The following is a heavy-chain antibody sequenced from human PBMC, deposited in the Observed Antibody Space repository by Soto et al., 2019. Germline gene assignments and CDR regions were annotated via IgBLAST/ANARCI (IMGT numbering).Heavy chain of an antibody. V-gene: IGHV4-31*03. D-gene: IGHD3-10*01. CDR1: GGSISSGGYY. J-gene: IGHJ5*02. CDR2: IYDSGST. Sequence: SETLSLTCTVSGGSISSGGYYWSWIRQHPGKGLEWIGYIYDSGSTYYNPSLKSRVTISVDTSKNQFSLKLSSVTAADTAVYYCARDSRYYGSGSSNWFDPWGQGTLVTVSS. CDR3: ARDSRYYGSGSSNWFDP.